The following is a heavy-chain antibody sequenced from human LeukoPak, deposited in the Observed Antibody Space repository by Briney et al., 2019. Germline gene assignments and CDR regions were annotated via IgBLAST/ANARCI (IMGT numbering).Heavy chain of an antibody. CDR2: IYYSGCT. J-gene: IGHJ6*02. Sequence: SETLSLTCTVSGGSISSYYWSWIRQPPGKGLEWIGYIYYSGCTNYNPSLKSRVTISVDTSKNQFSLKLSSVTAADTAVYYCAREDSGYYYGMDVWGQGTTVTVSS. D-gene: IGHD3-10*01. V-gene: IGHV4-59*01. CDR1: GGSISSYY. CDR3: AREDSGYYYGMDV.